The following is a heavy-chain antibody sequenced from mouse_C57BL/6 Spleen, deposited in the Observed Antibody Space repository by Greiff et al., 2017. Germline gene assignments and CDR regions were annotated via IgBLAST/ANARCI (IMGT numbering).Heavy chain of an antibody. V-gene: IGHV1-76*01. J-gene: IGHJ2*01. Sequence: QVQLQQSGAELVRPGASVKLSCKASGYTFTDYYINWVKQRPGQGLEWIARIYPGSGNTYYNEKFKGKATLTAEKSSSTAYMQLRSLTSEDSAVYFCARKVWDGFDYWGQGTTLTVSS. CDR2: IYPGSGNT. CDR3: ARKVWDGFDY. CDR1: GYTFTDYY. D-gene: IGHD4-1*01.